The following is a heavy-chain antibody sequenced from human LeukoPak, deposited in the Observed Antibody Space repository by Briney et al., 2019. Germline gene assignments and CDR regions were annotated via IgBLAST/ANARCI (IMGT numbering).Heavy chain of an antibody. Sequence: GESLKISCKGSGYTFTTHWIAWVRQLPGRGLEWMGIFYPGDSDTKYSPSFQGQVTISGDKSISTAHLQWSSLKASDTAMYYCASGMTTSHYCGLDVWGQGTTVTVSS. D-gene: IGHD4-17*01. CDR1: GYTFTTHW. CDR2: FYPGDSDT. J-gene: IGHJ6*02. CDR3: ASGMTTSHYCGLDV. V-gene: IGHV5-51*01.